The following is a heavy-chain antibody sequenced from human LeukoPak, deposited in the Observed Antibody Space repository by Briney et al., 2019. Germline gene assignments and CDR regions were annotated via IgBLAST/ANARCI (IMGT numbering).Heavy chain of an antibody. CDR2: ISAYNGNT. V-gene: IGHV1-18*01. CDR1: GYTFTSYG. Sequence: ASVKVSCKASGYTFTSYGISWVRQAPGQGLEWMGWISAYNGNTNYAQKLQGRVTMTTDTSTSTAYMELRSLRSDDTAVYYCAGTEILTGYYSLDYWGQGTLVTVSS. J-gene: IGHJ4*02. CDR3: AGTEILTGYYSLDY. D-gene: IGHD3-9*01.